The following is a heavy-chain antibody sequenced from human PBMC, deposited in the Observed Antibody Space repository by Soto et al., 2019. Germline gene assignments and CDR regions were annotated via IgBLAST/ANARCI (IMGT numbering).Heavy chain of an antibody. V-gene: IGHV1-69*13. Sequence: GASVKVSCTASGGTFSSYAISSARQAPGQGLEWMGGIIPIFGTANYAQKFQGRVTITADESTSTAYMELSSLRSEDTAVYYCARGLLMWYFDYWGLGTLVTVSS. CDR1: GGTFSSYA. D-gene: IGHD1-26*01. CDR3: ARGLLMWYFDY. J-gene: IGHJ4*02. CDR2: IIPIFGTA.